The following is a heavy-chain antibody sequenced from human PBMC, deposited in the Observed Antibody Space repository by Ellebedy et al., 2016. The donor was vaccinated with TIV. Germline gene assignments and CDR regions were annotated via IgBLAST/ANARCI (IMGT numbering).Heavy chain of an antibody. Sequence: ASVTVSCXASGYSFTGYYIHWVRQAPGQRLEWMGWINPNSGGTNYAQKFQGRVTMTSDTSISTAYVELSRLRSDDTAVYYCARDTVGATEEVFHYWGQGTLVTVSS. D-gene: IGHD1-26*01. CDR1: GYSFTGYY. V-gene: IGHV1-2*02. J-gene: IGHJ4*02. CDR2: INPNSGGT. CDR3: ARDTVGATEEVFHY.